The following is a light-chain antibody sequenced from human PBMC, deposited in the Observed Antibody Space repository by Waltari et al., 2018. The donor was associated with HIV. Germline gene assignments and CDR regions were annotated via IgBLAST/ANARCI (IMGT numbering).Light chain of an antibody. Sequence: QSALTQPASVSGSPGQSLTISCTGDTSDIGIYDLVSWYQKYPDKAPRLIMYGVNTRPSGISTRFSGSKSGNTASLTISALQGDDEADYYCSSYTDSDSLLFGGGTKLTVL. CDR1: TSDIGIYDL. CDR3: SSYTDSDSLL. J-gene: IGLJ2*01. V-gene: IGLV2-14*01. CDR2: GVN.